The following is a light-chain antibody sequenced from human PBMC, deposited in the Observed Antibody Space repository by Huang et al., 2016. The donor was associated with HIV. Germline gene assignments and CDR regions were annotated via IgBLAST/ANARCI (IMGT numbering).Light chain of an antibody. Sequence: IVLTQSPASLSLSPGERSTLSFRASQSVSHYLAWYQHKPGQPPRLLIYGASRRATDIPPRFNGTGSGTDFTLTISSLETEDSAVYYCQESDTWPRLTLGGGTKVEIK. CDR3: QESDTWPRLT. J-gene: IGKJ4*01. V-gene: IGKV3-11*01. CDR1: QSVSHY. CDR2: GAS.